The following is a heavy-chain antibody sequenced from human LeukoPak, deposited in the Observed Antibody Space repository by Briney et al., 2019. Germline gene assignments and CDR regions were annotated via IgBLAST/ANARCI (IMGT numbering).Heavy chain of an antibody. D-gene: IGHD4-17*01. Sequence: PGGSLRLSCAASGFTFNNYWMTWFRQAPGKGLEWVANIKQDGTEIFYVDSVRGRFIISRDNAENSLYLQMNSLRAEDTAVYYCAKVGDGDYVTAFDYWGQGTLVTVSS. CDR2: IKQDGTEI. CDR3: AKVGDGDYVTAFDY. CDR1: GFTFNNYW. J-gene: IGHJ4*02. V-gene: IGHV3-7*01.